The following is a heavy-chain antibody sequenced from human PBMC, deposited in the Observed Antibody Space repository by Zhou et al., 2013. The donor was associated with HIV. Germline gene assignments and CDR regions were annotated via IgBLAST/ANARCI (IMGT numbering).Heavy chain of an antibody. D-gene: IGHD2-2*01. V-gene: IGHV1-18*01. CDR2: ISAYEGNT. CDR3: AREGGYCSSTSCHQNWFDP. Sequence: QVQLVQSGAEVKKPGASVKVSCKASGYSFTNYGINWVRQAPGQGLEWMGWISAYEGNTNYAQKLQGRVTLTTDTTTSTAYMELRSLRSDDTAVYYCAREGGYCSSTSCHQNWFDPWGQGTLVTVSS. CDR1: GYSFTNYG. J-gene: IGHJ5*02.